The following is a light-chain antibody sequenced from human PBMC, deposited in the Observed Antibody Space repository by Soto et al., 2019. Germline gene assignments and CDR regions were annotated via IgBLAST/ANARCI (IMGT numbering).Light chain of an antibody. CDR2: MNN. J-gene: IGLJ2*01. Sequence: QSVLTQPPSASGTPGQRVTVSCSGSTSNIGRNYVYWYQQLPGTAPKLRIYMNNQRPSGVPDRFSGSKSGTSASLAISGLRAEDEAEYYCAAWDDSLSGRVFGGGTKVTVL. CDR1: TSNIGRNY. CDR3: AAWDDSLSGRV. V-gene: IGLV1-47*01.